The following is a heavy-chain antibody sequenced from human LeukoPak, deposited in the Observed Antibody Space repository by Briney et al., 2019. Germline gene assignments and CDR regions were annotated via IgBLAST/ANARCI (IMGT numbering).Heavy chain of an antibody. J-gene: IGHJ4*02. CDR1: GFTFSSHW. D-gene: IGHD3-3*01. V-gene: IGHV3-7*03. Sequence: GGSLRLSCAASGFTFSSHWMSWVRQTPGKGLERVATIKQDGSEKCYVGSVNGRFTISRDNAKNSLYLQMNSLRAEDTGTYYCARDFGRPTTFDYWGQGTLVTVSS. CDR3: ARDFGRPTTFDY. CDR2: IKQDGSEK.